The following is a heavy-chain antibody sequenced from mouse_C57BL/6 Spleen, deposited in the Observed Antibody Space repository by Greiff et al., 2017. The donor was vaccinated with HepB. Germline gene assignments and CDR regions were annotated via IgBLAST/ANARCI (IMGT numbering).Heavy chain of an antibody. J-gene: IGHJ4*01. D-gene: IGHD2-1*01. Sequence: VQLQQPGAELVRPGSSVKLSCKASGYTFTSYWMHWVKQRPIQGLEWIGNIDPSDSETHYNQKFKDKATLTVDKSSSTAYMQLSSLTSEDSAVYYCARGDGTTWGAMDYWGQGTSVTVSS. CDR1: GYTFTSYW. CDR2: IDPSDSET. CDR3: ARGDGTTWGAMDY. V-gene: IGHV1-52*01.